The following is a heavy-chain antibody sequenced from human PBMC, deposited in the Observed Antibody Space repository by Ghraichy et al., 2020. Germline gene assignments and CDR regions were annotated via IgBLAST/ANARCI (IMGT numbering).Heavy chain of an antibody. CDR3: ARALREGYDSSGYYYYYYGMDV. Sequence: SVKVSCKASGGTFSSYAISWVRQAPGQGLEWMGGIIPIFGTANYAQKFQGRVTITADESTSTAYMELSSLRSEDTAVYYCARALREGYDSSGYYYYYYGMDVWGQGTTVTVSS. J-gene: IGHJ6*02. CDR2: IIPIFGTA. D-gene: IGHD3-22*01. V-gene: IGHV1-69*13. CDR1: GGTFSSYA.